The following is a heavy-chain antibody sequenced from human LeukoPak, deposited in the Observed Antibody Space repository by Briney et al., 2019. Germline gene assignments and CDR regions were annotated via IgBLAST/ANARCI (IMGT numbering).Heavy chain of an antibody. V-gene: IGHV4-30-4*07. Sequence: PSETLSLTCAVSGGSISSGGYSWSWIRQPPGKGLEWIGYIYYSGSTYYNPSLKSRVTISVDTSKNQFSLKLSSVTAADTAVYYCARGRYDILISDYWGQGTLVTVSS. J-gene: IGHJ4*02. D-gene: IGHD3-9*01. CDR2: IYYSGST. CDR1: GGSISSGGYS. CDR3: ARGRYDILISDY.